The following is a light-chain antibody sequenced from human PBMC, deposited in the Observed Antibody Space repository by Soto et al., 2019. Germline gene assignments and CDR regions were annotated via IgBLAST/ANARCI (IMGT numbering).Light chain of an antibody. J-gene: IGKJ1*01. Sequence: EIVLTQSPGTLSLLPGERATLSCRASQSVYSNYLAWYQQKPGQVPRLLIYDTSTRAPGISARFSGSGSGTEFTLTISSLQSEDFAVYYCQEYIQWPPGMFGPGTTVDIK. V-gene: IGKV3-15*01. CDR2: DTS. CDR3: QEYIQWPPGM. CDR1: QSVYSN.